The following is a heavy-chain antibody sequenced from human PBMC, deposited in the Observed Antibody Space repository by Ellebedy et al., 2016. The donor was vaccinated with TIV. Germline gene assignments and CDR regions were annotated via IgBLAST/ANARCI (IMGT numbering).Heavy chain of an antibody. CDR2: ISSKRYGGRP. Sequence: GGSLRLSCTTSGFTFADYALVWFRQAPGKGLEWVGFISSKRYGGRPEHAASLKGRFTISRDDSRSIVYLQMNSLQSDDTAMYYCTRNPRKGGDGYPFDFWGQGTLVTVSS. J-gene: IGHJ4*02. V-gene: IGHV3-49*03. D-gene: IGHD2-21*02. CDR1: GFTFADYA. CDR3: TRNPRKGGDGYPFDF.